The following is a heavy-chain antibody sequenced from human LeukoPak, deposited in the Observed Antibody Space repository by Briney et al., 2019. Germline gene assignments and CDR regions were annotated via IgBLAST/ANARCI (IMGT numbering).Heavy chain of an antibody. CDR2: ISPYSSNT. V-gene: IGHV1-18*01. D-gene: IGHD2-15*01. Sequence: ASVKVSCKASGYTFITYGITWVRQAPGQGLEWMGWISPYSSNTKYAQKFQGRVSMTADTSTGTVYMELRSLRSDDTAVYYCARPSGGSCYGCFYYGMDVWGQGTTVTVSS. J-gene: IGHJ6*02. CDR3: ARPSGGSCYGCFYYGMDV. CDR1: GYTFITYG.